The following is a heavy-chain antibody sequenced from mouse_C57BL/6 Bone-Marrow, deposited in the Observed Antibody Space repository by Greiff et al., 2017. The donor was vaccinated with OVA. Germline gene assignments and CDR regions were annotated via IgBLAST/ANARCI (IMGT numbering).Heavy chain of an antibody. J-gene: IGHJ1*03. CDR3: ERSGGSSPYFDV. D-gene: IGHD1-1*01. V-gene: IGHV1-77*01. CDR2: IGPGRGST. CDR1: GYTFTDYY. Sequence: QVQLQQSGAELVKPGASVKISCKASGYTFTDYYINWVKQRPGQGLEWIGKIGPGRGSTYYNEKFKGKATMTADKSSSTAYMQLRSLTSEDSAVYSCERSGGSSPYFDVWGTGTTVTVSS.